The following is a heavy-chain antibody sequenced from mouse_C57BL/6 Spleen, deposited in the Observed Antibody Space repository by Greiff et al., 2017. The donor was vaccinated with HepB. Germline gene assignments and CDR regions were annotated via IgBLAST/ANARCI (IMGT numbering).Heavy chain of an antibody. CDR1: GYTFTSYW. CDR3: ATDGYYEGGAMDY. Sequence: VKLQQPGAELVKPGASVKLSCKASGYTFTSYWMHWVKQRPGQGLEWIGMIHPNSGSTNYNEKFKSKATLTVDKSSSTAYMQLSSLTSEDSAVYYCATDGYYEGGAMDYWGQGTSVTVSS. CDR2: IHPNSGST. V-gene: IGHV1-64*01. D-gene: IGHD2-3*01. J-gene: IGHJ4*01.